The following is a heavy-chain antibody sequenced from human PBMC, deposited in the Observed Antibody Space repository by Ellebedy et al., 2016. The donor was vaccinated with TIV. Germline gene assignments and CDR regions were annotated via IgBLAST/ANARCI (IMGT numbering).Heavy chain of an antibody. CDR3: ARGWDDYGDYGVRLDY. D-gene: IGHD4-17*01. CDR2: ISSSGSTI. V-gene: IGHV3-48*03. J-gene: IGHJ4*02. CDR1: GFTFSSYE. Sequence: GESLKISCAASGFTFSSYEMNWVRQAPGKGLEWVSYISSSGSTIYYADSVKGRFTISRDNAKNSLYLQMNSLRAEDTAVYYCARGWDDYGDYGVRLDYWGQGTLVTVSS.